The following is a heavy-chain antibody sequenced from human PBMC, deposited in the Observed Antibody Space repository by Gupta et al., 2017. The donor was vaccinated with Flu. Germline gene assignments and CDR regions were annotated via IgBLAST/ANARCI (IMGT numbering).Heavy chain of an antibody. J-gene: IGHJ4*02. Sequence: EVQLVESGGGLAQPGGSLRLSCAASGFTFSRYWMHWVRQAPGKGLVWVSRINSDGYSITYADSVKGRFTISRDNAKNTLFLQMNSLRAEDTSVYYCARGRVGGSLDYWGQGTLVTVSS. V-gene: IGHV3-74*03. CDR1: GFTFSRYW. CDR3: ARGRVGGSLDY. CDR2: INSDGYSI. D-gene: IGHD2-15*01.